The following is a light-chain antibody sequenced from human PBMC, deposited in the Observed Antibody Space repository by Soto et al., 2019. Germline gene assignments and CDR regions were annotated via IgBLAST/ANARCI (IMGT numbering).Light chain of an antibody. J-gene: IGKJ4*01. CDR1: QSISTW. Sequence: DIQSSEGPACMSGSLPYKYTITCRANQSISTWLAWYQQKPGKAPNLLIYKASRLETGVPSRFSDSRSGAGIRLTICSLHPEAFPTYQSLYLNLYPLTLRGGTKVDIK. CDR2: KAS. CDR3: LYLNLYPLT. V-gene: IGKV1-5*03.